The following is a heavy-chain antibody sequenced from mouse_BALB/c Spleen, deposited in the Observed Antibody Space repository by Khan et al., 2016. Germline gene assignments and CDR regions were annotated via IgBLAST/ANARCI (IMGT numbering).Heavy chain of an antibody. J-gene: IGHJ4*01. CDR3: ARYDGSSYVRAMDY. V-gene: IGHV3-8*02. CDR2: ISYSGST. Sequence: EVQLQESGPSLVKPSQTLSLTCSVTGDSITSGYWNWIRKFPGNKLEYMGYISYSGSTYYNPSLKSRISTTRDTSKNQYYLQLNSVTTEDTATYXCARYDGSSYVRAMDYWGQGTSVTVSS. D-gene: IGHD1-1*01. CDR1: GDSITSGY.